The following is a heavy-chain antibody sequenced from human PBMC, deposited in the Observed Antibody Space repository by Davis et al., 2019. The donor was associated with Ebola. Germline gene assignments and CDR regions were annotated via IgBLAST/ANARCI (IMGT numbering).Heavy chain of an antibody. V-gene: IGHV3-30-3*01. CDR2: ISYDGSNK. Sequence: GESLKISCAASGFTFSSYAMHWVRQAPGKGLEWVAVISYDGSNKYYADSVKGRFTISRDNSKNTLYLQMSSLRSEDTAVYYCARRVYSRSGFDSWGQGTLVTVSS. CDR3: ARRVYSRSGFDS. J-gene: IGHJ4*02. CDR1: GFTFSSYA. D-gene: IGHD2-8*01.